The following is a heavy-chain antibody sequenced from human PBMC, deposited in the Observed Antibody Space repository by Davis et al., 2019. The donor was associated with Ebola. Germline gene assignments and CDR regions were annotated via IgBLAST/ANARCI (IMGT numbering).Heavy chain of an antibody. CDR1: GGSISSSSYY. CDR2: IYYSGST. Sequence: PSETLSLTCTVSGGSISSSSYYWGWIRQPPGKGLEWIGSIYYSGSTYYNPSLKSRVTISVDTSKNQFSLKLSSVTAADTAVYYCATRGLGYCTGGVCYTTNWFDPWGQGTLVTVSS. D-gene: IGHD2-8*02. J-gene: IGHJ5*02. V-gene: IGHV4-39*01. CDR3: ATRGLGYCTGGVCYTTNWFDP.